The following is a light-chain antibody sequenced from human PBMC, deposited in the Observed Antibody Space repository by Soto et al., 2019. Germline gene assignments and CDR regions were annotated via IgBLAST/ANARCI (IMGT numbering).Light chain of an antibody. CDR2: SNN. CDR3: AAWDDSLNGPHYV. J-gene: IGLJ1*01. CDR1: SSNIGSNT. V-gene: IGLV1-44*01. Sequence: QSVLTQPPSASGTPGQRVTISCSGSSSNIGSNTVNWYQQLPGTAPKLLIYSNNQRPSGVPDRFSGSKSGTSASLAISGLQSGDEADYYCAAWDDSLNGPHYVFGTGTKVTVL.